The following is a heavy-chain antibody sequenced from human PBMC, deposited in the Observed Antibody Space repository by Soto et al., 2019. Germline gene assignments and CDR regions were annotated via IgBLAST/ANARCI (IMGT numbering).Heavy chain of an antibody. Sequence: GASVKVSFKASGYTFSYYGMHWVRQAPGQRLEWMSWINVGKGNTKYSPKFQGRVTITRDTSASTAYMDLSSLRSEDTAVYYCARGGRSWPDYWGQGTLVTVSS. D-gene: IGHD6-13*01. J-gene: IGHJ4*02. CDR3: ARGGRSWPDY. CDR1: GYTFSYYG. V-gene: IGHV1-3*01. CDR2: INVGKGNT.